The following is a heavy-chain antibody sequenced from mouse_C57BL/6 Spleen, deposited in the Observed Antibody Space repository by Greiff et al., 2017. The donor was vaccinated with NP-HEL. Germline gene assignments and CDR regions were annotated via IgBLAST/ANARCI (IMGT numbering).Heavy chain of an antibody. Sequence: EVQRVESGGDLVKPGGSLKLSCAASGFTFSSYGMSWVRQTPDKRLEWVATISSGGSYTYYPDSVKGRFTISRDNAKNTLYLQMSSLKSEDTAMYYCARETTVVNYAMDYWGQGTSVTVSS. J-gene: IGHJ4*01. CDR1: GFTFSSYG. V-gene: IGHV5-6*01. D-gene: IGHD1-1*01. CDR3: ARETTVVNYAMDY. CDR2: ISSGGSYT.